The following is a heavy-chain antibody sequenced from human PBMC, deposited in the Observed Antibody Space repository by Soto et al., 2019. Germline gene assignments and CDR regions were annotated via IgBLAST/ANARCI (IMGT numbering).Heavy chain of an antibody. CDR3: ARGGGVGVAGSAAFDM. CDR2: INPATGAA. CDR1: GYPVTAYY. V-gene: IGHV1-2*02. Sequence: QLHLVQSGAVVKKPGASVTVSCSASGYPVTAYYMHWVRQAPGRGLEWMGGINPATGAAKYRQTFQGRVTRTRETSTSTVFMELSGLTSADTAVFYCARGGGVGVAGSAAFDMWGQGTLVTVSS. J-gene: IGHJ3*02. D-gene: IGHD3-3*01.